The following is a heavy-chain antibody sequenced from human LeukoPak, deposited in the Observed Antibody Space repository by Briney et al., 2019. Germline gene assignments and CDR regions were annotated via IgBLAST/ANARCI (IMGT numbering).Heavy chain of an antibody. Sequence: PSETLSLTCTVSGGSISSSSYYWGWIRQPPGKGLEWIGSIYYSGSTYYNPSLKSRVTISVDTSKNQFSLKLSSVTAADTAVYYCARLHQITGTKALPYWFDPWGQGTLVTVSS. J-gene: IGHJ5*02. D-gene: IGHD1-7*01. CDR1: GGSISSSSYY. CDR3: ARLHQITGTKALPYWFDP. CDR2: IYYSGST. V-gene: IGHV4-39*01.